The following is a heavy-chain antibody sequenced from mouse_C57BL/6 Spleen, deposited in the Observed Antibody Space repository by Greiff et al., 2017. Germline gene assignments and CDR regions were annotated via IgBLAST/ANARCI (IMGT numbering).Heavy chain of an antibody. J-gene: IGHJ2*01. Sequence: EVKVEESGGGLVQPGGSMKLSCVASGFTFSNYWMNWVRQSPEQGLEWVAQIRLKSDNYATNYAESVKGRFTISRDDSKSSVDLQMNNLRAEDTGIYYCTGGLPYYFDYWGQGTTLTVSS. CDR1: GFTFSNYW. CDR3: TGGLPYYFDY. D-gene: IGHD3-1*01. V-gene: IGHV6-3*01. CDR2: IRLKSDNYAT.